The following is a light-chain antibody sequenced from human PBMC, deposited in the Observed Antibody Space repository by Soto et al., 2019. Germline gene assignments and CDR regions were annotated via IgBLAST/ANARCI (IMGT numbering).Light chain of an antibody. J-gene: IGKJ1*01. V-gene: IGKV3-20*01. CDR2: GAS. CDR1: QSVSSDY. CDR3: QQYGSAPRT. Sequence: EIVLTQSPGTLSLSPGERATLSCRASQSVSSDYLAWYRQKPGQAPRLLIYGASSRATGIPDRFSGSVSGTDFTLTISRLEPEDFAVYYWQQYGSAPRTFGQGTKVEIK.